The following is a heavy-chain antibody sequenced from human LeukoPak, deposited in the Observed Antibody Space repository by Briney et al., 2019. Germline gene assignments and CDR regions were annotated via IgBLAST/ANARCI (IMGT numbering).Heavy chain of an antibody. J-gene: IGHJ5*02. CDR1: GGSISSNTYF. D-gene: IGHD5/OR15-5a*01. CDR2: IRYSGST. Sequence: PSETLSLTCNVSGGSISSNTYFWGWICRPPGKGLEWIGSIRYSGSTYYNPSLKSRVTISVDTSNNQFSLHLTSLTAADTAVYYCATSDTVSTYNWFDPWGLGTLVTVS. CDR3: ATSDTVSTYNWFDP. V-gene: IGHV4-39*01.